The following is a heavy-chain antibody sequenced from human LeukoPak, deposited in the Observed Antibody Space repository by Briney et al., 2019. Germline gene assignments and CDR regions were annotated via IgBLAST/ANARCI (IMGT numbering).Heavy chain of an antibody. D-gene: IGHD7-27*01. CDR2: IYYTGST. CDR3: AREKPSVGNDAFDI. CDR1: GGSISSGNYY. Sequence: PSQTLSLTCTVSGGSISSGNYYWSWIRRRPGTGLEWIGYIYYTGSTYYNPSLKSRVTISVDTSKNQFSLELSSMTAADAAVYYCAREKPSVGNDAFDIWGQGTMVTVSS. J-gene: IGHJ3*02. V-gene: IGHV4-31*03.